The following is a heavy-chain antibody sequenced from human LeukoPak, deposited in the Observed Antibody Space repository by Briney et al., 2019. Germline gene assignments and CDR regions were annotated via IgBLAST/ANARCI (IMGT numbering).Heavy chain of an antibody. V-gene: IGHV5-51*01. CDR2: IYPGDSDT. J-gene: IGHJ4*02. D-gene: IGHD6-13*01. Sequence: GESLRISCKGSGYSFTSYWISWVRQMPGKGLEWMGIIYPGDSDTRYSPSFQGQVTISADKSISTAYLQWSSLKASDSAMYYCARRWSAVGTFDYWGQGTLVTVSS. CDR1: GYSFTSYW. CDR3: ARRWSAVGTFDY.